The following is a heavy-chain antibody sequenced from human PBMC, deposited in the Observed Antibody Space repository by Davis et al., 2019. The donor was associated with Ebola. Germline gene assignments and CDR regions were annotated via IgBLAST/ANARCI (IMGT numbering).Heavy chain of an antibody. Sequence: GESLKISCVASGFTFSSYSMNWFRQAPGKGLEWVSSISDRGSYIYYADSVKGRFTISRDNANNSVYLQMDSLRAEDAAVYYCVRDWSRDFDYWGQGTFVTVSS. J-gene: IGHJ4*02. CDR3: VRDWSRDFDY. CDR1: GFTFSSYS. V-gene: IGHV3-21*01. D-gene: IGHD3-3*01. CDR2: ISDRGSYI.